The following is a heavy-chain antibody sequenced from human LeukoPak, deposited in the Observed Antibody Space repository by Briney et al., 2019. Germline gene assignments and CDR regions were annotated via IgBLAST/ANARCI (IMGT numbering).Heavy chain of an antibody. CDR3: ARTDVPSYDSSGYYGFDY. CDR2: IYTSRST. J-gene: IGHJ4*02. V-gene: IGHV4-61*02. Sequence: SQTLSLTCTVSGGSISSGSYYWSWLRQPAGKGLEWIGRIYTSRSTNYNPSLKSRVTISVDTSKNQFSLKLSYVTAADTAVYYCARTDVPSYDSSGYYGFDYWGQGTLVTVSS. CDR1: GGSISSGSYY. D-gene: IGHD3-22*01.